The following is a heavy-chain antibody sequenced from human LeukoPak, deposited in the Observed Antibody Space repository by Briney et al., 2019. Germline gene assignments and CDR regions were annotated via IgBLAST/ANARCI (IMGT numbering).Heavy chain of an antibody. D-gene: IGHD4-23*01. Sequence: SETLSLTCAVYGGSFSGYYWSWIRQPPGKGLEWIGEINHSGSTNYNPSLKSRVTISVDTSQNQFSLKLSSVTAADTAVYYCARGFYGGNSHILLPNFDYWGQGTLVTVSS. CDR3: ARGFYGGNSHILLPNFDY. V-gene: IGHV4-34*01. CDR1: GGSFSGYY. CDR2: INHSGST. J-gene: IGHJ4*02.